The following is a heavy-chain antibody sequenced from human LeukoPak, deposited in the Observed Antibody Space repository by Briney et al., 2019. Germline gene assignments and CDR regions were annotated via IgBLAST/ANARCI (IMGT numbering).Heavy chain of an antibody. Sequence: GSLRLSCAASGFTFSSYGMHWVRQAPGKGLEWVAVIWYDGSNKYYADSVKGRFTISRDNSKNTLYLQMNSLRAEDTAVYYCARESEGGTGTSCPDYWGQGTLVTVSS. V-gene: IGHV3-33*01. J-gene: IGHJ4*02. CDR3: ARESEGGTGTSCPDY. CDR2: IWYDGSNK. CDR1: GFTFSSYG. D-gene: IGHD2-2*01.